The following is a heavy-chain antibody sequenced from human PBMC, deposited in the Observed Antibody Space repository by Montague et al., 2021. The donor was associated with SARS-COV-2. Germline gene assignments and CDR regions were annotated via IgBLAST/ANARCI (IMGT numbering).Heavy chain of an antibody. D-gene: IGHD3-16*02. J-gene: IGHJ4*02. CDR1: GFTFSSYR. CDR2: ISSSSNNV. V-gene: IGHV3-21*01. CDR3: ARVWAPYDYVWGSYRYFDY. Sequence: SLRLSCAVSGFTFSSYRVTWVRQAPGKGLEWVSSISSSSNNVHYADSVKGRFTISRDNAKNSLYLQMNSLRVDDTAVYYCARVWAPYDYVWGSYRYFDYWGQGTLVTVS.